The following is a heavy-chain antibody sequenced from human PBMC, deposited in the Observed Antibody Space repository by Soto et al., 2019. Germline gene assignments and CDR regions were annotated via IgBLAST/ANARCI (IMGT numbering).Heavy chain of an antibody. CDR2: INPNSGGT. D-gene: IGHD3-3*01. Sequence: GASVKVSCKASGYTFTGYYMHWVRQAPGQGLEWMGWINPNSGGTNYAQKFQGWVTMTRDTSISTAYMELSRLRSDDTAVYYCARENSGYYDFWSGYYKPGHYYGMDVWG. J-gene: IGHJ6*02. CDR3: ARENSGYYDFWSGYYKPGHYYGMDV. CDR1: GYTFTGYY. V-gene: IGHV1-2*04.